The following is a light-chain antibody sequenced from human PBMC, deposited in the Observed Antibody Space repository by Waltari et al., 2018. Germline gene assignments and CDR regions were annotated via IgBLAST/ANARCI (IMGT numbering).Light chain of an antibody. CDR3: QQYGSSPTWT. J-gene: IGKJ1*01. V-gene: IGKV3-20*01. Sequence: EIGLTQSPGTLSLSPWERATLSCRASQSVSSSYLAWYQQKPGQAPRLLIYGASSRATGIPDRFSGSGSGTDFTLTISRLEPEDFAVYYCQQYGSSPTWTFGQGTKVEIK. CDR2: GAS. CDR1: QSVSSSY.